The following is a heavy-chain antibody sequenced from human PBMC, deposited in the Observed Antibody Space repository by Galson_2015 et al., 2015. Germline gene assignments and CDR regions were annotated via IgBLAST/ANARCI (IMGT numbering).Heavy chain of an antibody. CDR1: GYTFTSYY. Sequence: SVKVSCKASGYTFTSYYIHWVRQAPGQGLEWMGIINPNGGTTTYAQKLQGRVTVARDTSTSTVYMELSSLISEDTAVYYCARDRLGFGELKDYYLDYWGQGTLVTVSS. CDR2: INPNGGTT. CDR3: ARDRLGFGELKDYYLDY. J-gene: IGHJ4*02. V-gene: IGHV1-46*04. D-gene: IGHD3-10*01.